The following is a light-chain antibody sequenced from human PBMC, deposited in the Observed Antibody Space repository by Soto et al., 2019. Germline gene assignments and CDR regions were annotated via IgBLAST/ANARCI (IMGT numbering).Light chain of an antibody. Sequence: EIVLTQSPGTLSLSPGERATLSYRASRSVSGTYLAWYQQKPGQAPRLLIFGASIRATGIPDRFSGSGSGTDFTLTISRLEPEDSAVYYCQQYGNSPPPWTFGQGTKVEIK. CDR1: RSVSGTY. CDR2: GAS. J-gene: IGKJ1*01. V-gene: IGKV3-20*01. CDR3: QQYGNSPPPWT.